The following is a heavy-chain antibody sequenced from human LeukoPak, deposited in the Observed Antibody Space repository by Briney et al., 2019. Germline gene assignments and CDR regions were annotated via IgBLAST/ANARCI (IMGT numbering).Heavy chain of an antibody. CDR1: GFTFSSYG. CDR2: ISGSGGST. V-gene: IGHV3-23*01. D-gene: IGHD3-22*01. CDR3: ANSRYDSSGYYGIIGY. Sequence: GGSLRLSCAASGFTFSSYGMSWVRQAPGKGLEWVSAISGSGGSTYYADSVKGRFTISRDNAKNSLYLQMNSLRAEDTAVYYCANSRYDSSGYYGIIGYWGQGTLVTVSS. J-gene: IGHJ4*02.